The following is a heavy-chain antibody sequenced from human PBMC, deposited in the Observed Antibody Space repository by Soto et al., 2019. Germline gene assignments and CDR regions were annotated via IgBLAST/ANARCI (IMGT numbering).Heavy chain of an antibody. Sequence: QVQLVQSGAEVKKPGSSVKVSCKTSGVSFNNNGIGWVRQAPGHGLEWMGGVSPPFRTSNYARKFQGRISITADASTGTVNMELSSLTSEDTAQYYCARVLYYGSGSYTPYGMDVWGQGPTVNV. V-gene: IGHV1-69*01. CDR1: GVSFNNNG. D-gene: IGHD3-10*01. CDR2: VSPPFRTS. J-gene: IGHJ6*02. CDR3: ARVLYYGSGSYTPYGMDV.